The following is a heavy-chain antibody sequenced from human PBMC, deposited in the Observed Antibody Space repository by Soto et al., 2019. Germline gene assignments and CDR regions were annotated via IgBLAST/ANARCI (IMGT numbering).Heavy chain of an antibody. CDR1: GGTFSSYT. J-gene: IGHJ4*02. CDR2: IIPILGIA. V-gene: IGHV1-69*04. D-gene: IGHD2-21*01. Sequence: SEKVSCKASGGTFSSYTISCVRQAPGQGLEWMGRIIPILGIANYAQKFQGRVTITADKSTSTAYMELSSLRSEDTAVYYCARDCGEYVIDYWGQGTLVTVSS. CDR3: ARDCGEYVIDY.